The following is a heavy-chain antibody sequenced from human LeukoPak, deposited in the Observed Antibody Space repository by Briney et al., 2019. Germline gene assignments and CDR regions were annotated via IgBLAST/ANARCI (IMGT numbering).Heavy chain of an antibody. CDR1: GFTFSIYA. Sequence: GGSLRLSCAATGFTFSIYAMSWVRQAPGKGLQWVSSITSRGESTWYVDSVKGRFAITRDNSENTLYLQMHSLRAEDTAVYYCARDRPNYYGSDGHYYRRDGDYWGRGTLVSVSS. J-gene: IGHJ4*02. D-gene: IGHD3-22*01. CDR2: ITSRGEST. V-gene: IGHV3-23*01. CDR3: ARDRPNYYGSDGHYYRRDGDY.